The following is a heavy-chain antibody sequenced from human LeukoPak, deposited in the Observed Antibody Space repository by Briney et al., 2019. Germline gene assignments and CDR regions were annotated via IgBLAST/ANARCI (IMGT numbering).Heavy chain of an antibody. Sequence: PGGSLRLSCAASGFTFSSYSMNWVRQAPGKGLEWGSSISSSSSYIYYADSVKGRFTISRDNAKNTLYLQMNSLRAEDTAVYYCAKEEIAAAVHFDYWGQGTLVTVSS. D-gene: IGHD6-13*01. V-gene: IGHV3-21*04. CDR1: GFTFSSYS. J-gene: IGHJ4*02. CDR3: AKEEIAAAVHFDY. CDR2: ISSSSSYI.